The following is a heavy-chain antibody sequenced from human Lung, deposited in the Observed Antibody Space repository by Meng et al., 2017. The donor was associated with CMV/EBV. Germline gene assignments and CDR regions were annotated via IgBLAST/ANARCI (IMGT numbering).Heavy chain of an antibody. Sequence: SETLSLTCAVYGGSFSGYYWSWIRQPPGKGLEWIGEINHSRSTNYNPSLKSRVTRSVDTSKNQFSLKLSSVTAADTAVYYCARYDFWSGYVYGVQGTVVTVSS. J-gene: IGHJ4*02. D-gene: IGHD3-3*01. CDR2: INHSRST. CDR1: GGSFSGYY. V-gene: IGHV4-34*01. CDR3: ARYDFWSGYVY.